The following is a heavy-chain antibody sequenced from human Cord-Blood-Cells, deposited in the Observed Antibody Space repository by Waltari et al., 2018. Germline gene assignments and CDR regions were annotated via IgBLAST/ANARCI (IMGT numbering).Heavy chain of an antibody. J-gene: IGHJ4*02. CDR1: GFTSSGSA. D-gene: IGHD2-8*01. CDR3: TRQPTNGDDY. CDR2: IRSKANSYAT. V-gene: IGHV3-73*02. Sequence: EVQLVESGGGLVQPGGSLKLSCAASGFTSSGSAMHGVRQASGKGLEWVGRIRSKANSYATADSASVKGRFTISRDDSKNTAYLQMNSLKTEDTAVYYCTRQPTNGDDYWGQGTLVTVSS.